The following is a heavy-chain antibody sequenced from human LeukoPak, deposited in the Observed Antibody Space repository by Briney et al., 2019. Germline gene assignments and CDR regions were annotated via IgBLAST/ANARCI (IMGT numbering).Heavy chain of an antibody. CDR3: ATFTDSSGWYYFDY. CDR2: INHSGST. D-gene: IGHD6-19*01. Sequence: KPSETLSLTCAVYGGSFSGYYWSWIRQPPGKGLKCIGEINHSGSTNYNPSLKSRVTISVDTSKNQFSLKLSSVTAADTAVYYCATFTDSSGWYYFDYWGQGTLVTVSS. CDR1: GGSFSGYY. J-gene: IGHJ4*02. V-gene: IGHV4-34*01.